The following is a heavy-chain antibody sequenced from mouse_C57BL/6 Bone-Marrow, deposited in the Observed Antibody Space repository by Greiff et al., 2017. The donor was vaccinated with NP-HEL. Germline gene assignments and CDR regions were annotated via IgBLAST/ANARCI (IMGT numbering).Heavy chain of an antibody. J-gene: IGHJ2*01. D-gene: IGHD1-1*01. CDR3: ARDGSSFYYFDY. V-gene: IGHV7-3*01. CDR1: GFTFTDYY. CDR2: IRNKANGYTT. Sequence: EVQVVESGGGLVQPGGSLSLSCAASGFTFTDYYMSWVRQPPGKALEWLGFIRNKANGYTTEYSASVKGRFTISRDNSQSILYLQMNALRAEDSATYYCARDGSSFYYFDYWGQGTTLTVSS.